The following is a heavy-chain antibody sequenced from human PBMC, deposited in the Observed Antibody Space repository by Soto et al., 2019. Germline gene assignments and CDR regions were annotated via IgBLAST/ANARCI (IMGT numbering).Heavy chain of an antibody. CDR3: ARLKFVTIFGAVGAYDI. CDR1: GYSFTSYW. CDR2: IYPGDSDT. V-gene: IGHV5-51*01. J-gene: IGHJ3*02. Sequence: GESLKISCKGSGYSFTSYWIGWVRQMPGKGLEWMGIIYPGDSDTRYSPSFQGQVTISADKSISTAYLQWSSLKASDTAMYYCARLKFVTIFGAVGAYDIWGQGTMVTVSS. D-gene: IGHD3-3*01.